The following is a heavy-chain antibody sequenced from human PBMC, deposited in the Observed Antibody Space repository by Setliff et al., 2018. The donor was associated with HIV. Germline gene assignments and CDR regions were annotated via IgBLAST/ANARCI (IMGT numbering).Heavy chain of an antibody. Sequence: SCAVSGFTFSRNAMHWVRQAPGKGLEYVSAISSDGGSTFYADSVKGRFSISRDNSKNTLYLQMGSLRNEDMAVYYCARVSVGGSIDFWGQGTLVTVSS. CDR3: ARVSVGGSIDF. CDR2: ISSDGGST. D-gene: IGHD2-15*01. J-gene: IGHJ4*02. CDR1: GFTFSRNA. V-gene: IGHV3-64*02.